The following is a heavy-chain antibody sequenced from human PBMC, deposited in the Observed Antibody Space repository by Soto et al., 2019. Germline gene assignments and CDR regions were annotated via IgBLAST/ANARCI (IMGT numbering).Heavy chain of an antibody. Sequence: ASVKVSCKTSGYPFTSCGISWVRQAPGQGLEWMGWIRPYNGDTNSAQNFQGRVTMTTDTSTSTAYMELRSLRSDDMAVYYCARKGVTSSWYGGGHDNWGQGTLVTVSS. CDR3: ARKGVTSSWYGGGHDN. CDR1: GYPFTSCG. V-gene: IGHV1-18*03. J-gene: IGHJ4*02. D-gene: IGHD6-13*01. CDR2: IRPYNGDT.